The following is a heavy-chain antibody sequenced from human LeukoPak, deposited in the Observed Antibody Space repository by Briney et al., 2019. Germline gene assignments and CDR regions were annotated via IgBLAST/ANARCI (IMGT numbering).Heavy chain of an antibody. CDR1: GFTFSSYW. V-gene: IGHV3-74*01. J-gene: IGHJ6*03. D-gene: IGHD3-10*01. Sequence: PGGSLRLSCAASGFTFSSYWMHWDRQAPGKGLVWVSRINSDGSSTSYADSVKGRFTISRDNAKNTLYLQMNSLRAEDTAVYYCARDLPQPQGLWFGEYSFYYMDVWGKGTTVTVSS. CDR3: ARDLPQPQGLWFGEYSFYYMDV. CDR2: INSDGSST.